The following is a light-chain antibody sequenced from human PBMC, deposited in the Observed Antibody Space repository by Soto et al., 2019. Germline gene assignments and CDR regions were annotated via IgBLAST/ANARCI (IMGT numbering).Light chain of an antibody. V-gene: IGKV3-15*01. CDR2: GAS. Sequence: EIVMTQSPSTLSVSPGERATLSCRASQSVSSKLAWYQQKPGQAPRLLIYGASTRAPDIPARFSGRGSGTEFTLTISRLQSEDFAVYFCQQYNEWPLYTFGQGTKLEIK. CDR1: QSVSSK. J-gene: IGKJ2*01. CDR3: QQYNEWPLYT.